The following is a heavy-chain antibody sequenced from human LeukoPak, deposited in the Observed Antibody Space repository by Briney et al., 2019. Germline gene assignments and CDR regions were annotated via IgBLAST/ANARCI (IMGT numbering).Heavy chain of an antibody. V-gene: IGHV3-23*01. D-gene: IGHD1-26*01. J-gene: IGHJ4*02. CDR2: ISINGAGT. Sequence: GGSLRLSCAASGFIFSNSGMSWVRQAPGKGLEWVSGISINGAGTYYADSVKGRFTISRDNSKNTLYLQMNSLRAEDTAIYYCGRGFGSPLDYWGQGILVTVSS. CDR3: GRGFGSPLDY. CDR1: GFIFSNSG.